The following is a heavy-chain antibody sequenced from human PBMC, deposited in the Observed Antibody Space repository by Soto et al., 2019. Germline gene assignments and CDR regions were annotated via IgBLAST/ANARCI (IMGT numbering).Heavy chain of an antibody. J-gene: IGHJ6*02. Sequence: SETLSLTCTVSGGSISSGDYYWSWIRQPPGKGLEWIGYINYSGSTYYNPSLKSRVTIAVDTSKNQFSLKLSSVTAADPGVYYCATASHLYCSGGSFYSDPNYYYGRDDWGQGTTVTV. CDR2: INYSGST. V-gene: IGHV4-30-4*01. CDR1: GGSISSGDYY. D-gene: IGHD2-15*01. CDR3: ATASHLYCSGGSFYSDPNYYYGRDD.